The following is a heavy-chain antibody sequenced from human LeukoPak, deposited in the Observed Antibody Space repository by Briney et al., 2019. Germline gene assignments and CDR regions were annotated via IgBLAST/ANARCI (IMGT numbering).Heavy chain of an antibody. V-gene: IGHV3-23*01. CDR1: GFTFSTYA. CDR3: ARMYEQWLGTGTFDY. CDR2: ISGSGGST. D-gene: IGHD6-19*01. Sequence: GGSLRLSCAASGFTFSTYAMSWVRQAPGKGLEWVSAISGSGGSTYYADSVKGRFTISRDNAKNSLYLQMNSLRAEDTAVYYCARMYEQWLGTGTFDYWGQGTLVTVSS. J-gene: IGHJ4*02.